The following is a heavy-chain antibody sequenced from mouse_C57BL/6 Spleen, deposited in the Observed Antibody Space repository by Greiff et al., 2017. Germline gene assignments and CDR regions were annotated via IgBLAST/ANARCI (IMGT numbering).Heavy chain of an antibody. D-gene: IGHD1-1*01. J-gene: IGHJ2*01. CDR3: ARREEVAPDY. CDR1: GYTFTSYG. Sequence: QVQLKESGAELARPGASVKLSCKASGYTFTSYGISWVKQRTGQGLEWIGEIYPRSGNTYYNEKFKGKATLTADKSSSTAYMELRSLTSEDSAVYFCARREEVAPDYWGQGTTLTVSS. V-gene: IGHV1-81*01. CDR2: IYPRSGNT.